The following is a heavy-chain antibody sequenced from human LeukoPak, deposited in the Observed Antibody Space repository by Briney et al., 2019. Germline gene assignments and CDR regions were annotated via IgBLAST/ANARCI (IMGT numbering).Heavy chain of an antibody. CDR2: IWYDGSNK. D-gene: IGHD3-16*01. CDR3: ARDLRGVGATRSDY. Sequence: PGGSLRLSCAASGFTFSSYGMHWVRQAPGKGLEWVAVIWYDGSNKYYADSVKGRFTISRDNSKNTLYLQVNSLRAEDTAVYYCARDLRGVGATRSDYWGQGTLVTVSS. J-gene: IGHJ4*02. V-gene: IGHV3-33*01. CDR1: GFTFSSYG.